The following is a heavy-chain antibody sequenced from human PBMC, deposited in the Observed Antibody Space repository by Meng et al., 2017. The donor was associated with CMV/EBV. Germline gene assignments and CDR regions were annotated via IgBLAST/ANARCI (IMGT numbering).Heavy chain of an antibody. CDR1: AYIFFGYY. J-gene: IGHJ6*02. CDR3: ARTRRYCSSTSCPGAYGMDV. Sequence: ASALVFCYASAYIFFGYYMHWVRQAPGQGLEWMGWINPNSGGTNYAQKFQGRVTMTRDTSISTAYMELSRLRSDDTAVYYCARTRRYCSSTSCPGAYGMDVWGQGTTVTVSS. CDR2: INPNSGGT. V-gene: IGHV1-2*02. D-gene: IGHD2-2*01.